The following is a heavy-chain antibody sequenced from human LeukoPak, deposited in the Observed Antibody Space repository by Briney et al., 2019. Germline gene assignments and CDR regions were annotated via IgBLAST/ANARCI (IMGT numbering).Heavy chain of an antibody. CDR3: AGDTPPGGDYYFEY. D-gene: IGHD3-16*01. J-gene: IGHJ4*02. CDR1: GFSFSTYG. CDR2: IWHDGSNK. V-gene: IGHV3-33*01. Sequence: PGGSLRLFCAASGFSFSTYGMHWVREAPGKGLEWLALIWHDGSNKYYADSVKGRFTISRDNSKNTLYLQLNNLRAEDTGVYYCAGDTPPGGDYYFEYWGQGTLVTVSS.